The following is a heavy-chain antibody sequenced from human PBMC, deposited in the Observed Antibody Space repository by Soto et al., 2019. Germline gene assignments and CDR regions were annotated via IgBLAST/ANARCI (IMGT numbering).Heavy chain of an antibody. Sequence: QVQVQQWGAGLLKPSETLSLTCAVYGESLNYYYWSWIRQAPGKGLEWIGEFYYSGSGTTKYNPSVKSRVAISADTSNNQFSLKMTSVTAADTAVYYCARGEWADRFANWGQGTLVSVSS. CDR3: ARGEWADRFAN. J-gene: IGHJ5*02. V-gene: IGHV4-34*01. CDR1: GESLNYYY. D-gene: IGHD1-26*01. CDR2: FYYSGSGTT.